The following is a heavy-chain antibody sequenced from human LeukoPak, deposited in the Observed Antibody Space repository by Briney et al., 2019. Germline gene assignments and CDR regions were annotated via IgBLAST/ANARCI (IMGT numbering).Heavy chain of an antibody. CDR2: ISYSGTT. V-gene: IGHV4-59*12. D-gene: IGHD2-15*01. CDR1: GGSITSNY. J-gene: IGHJ4*02. CDR3: ARDNWSVRVVAGHPGD. Sequence: SETLSLTCAVSGGSITSNYWNWIRQSPGNRLEWIGFISYSGTTNYNPSLKSRVTSSADTSKNQFSLKLSSVTAADTAVYYCARDNWSVRVVAGHPGDWGQGTLVTVSS.